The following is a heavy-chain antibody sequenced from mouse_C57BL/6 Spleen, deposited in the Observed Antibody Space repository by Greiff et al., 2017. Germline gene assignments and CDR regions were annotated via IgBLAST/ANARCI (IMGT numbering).Heavy chain of an antibody. CDR2: INPNNGGT. Sequence: EVQLQQSGPELVKPGASVKIPCKASGYTFTDYNMDWVKQSHGKSLEWIGDINPNNGGTIYNQKFKGKATLTVDKSSSTAYMELRSLTSEDTAVYYCARRPRSHWYFDVWGTGTTVTVAS. CDR3: ARRPRSHWYFDV. CDR1: GYTFTDYN. V-gene: IGHV1-18*01. J-gene: IGHJ1*03.